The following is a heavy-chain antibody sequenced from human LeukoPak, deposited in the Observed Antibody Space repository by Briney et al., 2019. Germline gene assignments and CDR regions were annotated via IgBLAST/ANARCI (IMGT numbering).Heavy chain of an antibody. CDR2: ISSSSSYI. CDR1: GFTFSSYS. D-gene: IGHD5-24*01. J-gene: IGHJ1*01. Sequence: GGSLRLSRAASGFTFSSYSMNWVRQAPGKGLEWVSSISSSSSYIYYADSVKGRFTISRDNAKNSLYLQMNSLRAEDTAVYYCAKDLERWLQLGYFQHWGQGTLVTVSS. V-gene: IGHV3-21*01. CDR3: AKDLERWLQLGYFQH.